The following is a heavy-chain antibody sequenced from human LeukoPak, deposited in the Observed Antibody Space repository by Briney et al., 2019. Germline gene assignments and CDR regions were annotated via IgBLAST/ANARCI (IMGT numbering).Heavy chain of an antibody. CDR2: INPNSGGT. CDR1: GYTFTGYY. Sequence: ASVKVSCKASGYTFTGYYMHWVRQAPGQGLEWMGWINPNSGGTNYAQKFQGRVTMTRDTSISTAYMELSRLRSDDTAVYYCAREVGATNGDWFDPWGQGTLATVSS. CDR3: AREVGATNGDWFDP. D-gene: IGHD1-26*01. J-gene: IGHJ5*02. V-gene: IGHV1-2*02.